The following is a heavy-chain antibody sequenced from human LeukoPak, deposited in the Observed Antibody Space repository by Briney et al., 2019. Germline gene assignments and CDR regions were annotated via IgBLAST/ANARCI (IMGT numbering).Heavy chain of an antibody. CDR3: ARDLRGPSE. CDR2: ISFDGNIK. Sequence: GGSLRLSCLASGFIFSSHSMHWVRQAPDKGLEWVAVISFDGNIKYYADSVQGRFTISRDNSKNTLYLQMISLRPEDTAVYYCARDLRGPSEWGQGSLVTVSS. V-gene: IGHV3-30-3*01. J-gene: IGHJ4*02. D-gene: IGHD4-17*01. CDR1: GFIFSSHS.